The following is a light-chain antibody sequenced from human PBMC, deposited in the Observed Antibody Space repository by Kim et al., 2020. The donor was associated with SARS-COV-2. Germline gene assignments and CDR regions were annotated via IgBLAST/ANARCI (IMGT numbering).Light chain of an antibody. J-gene: IGLJ2*01. CDR2: EVS. CDR3: SSYAGSNNVV. V-gene: IGLV2-8*01. Sequence: GQSDTIPCTGTSRDVGGYNYVSWYQQHPGKAPKLMIYEVSKRPSGVPDRFSGSKSGNTASLTVSGLQAEDEADYYCSSYAGSNNVVFGGGTQLTVL. CDR1: SRDVGGYNY.